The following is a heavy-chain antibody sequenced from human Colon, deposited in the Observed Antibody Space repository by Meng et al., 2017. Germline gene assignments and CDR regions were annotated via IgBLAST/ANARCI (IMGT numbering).Heavy chain of an antibody. CDR1: GCSISSSNW. CDR2: LYHSGST. J-gene: IGHJ5*02. V-gene: IGHV4-4*02. CDR3: ARGPTMRTGTSSGNYFDP. Sequence: QVQLQESGPGLVKSSGTLSLTCVVSGCSISSSNWWTWVRQPPGKGLEWIGLLYHSGSTNYNPSLKSRVTISIDKSKNQVSLKMTSVTAADTAIYYCARGPTMRTGTSSGNYFDPWGQGTLVTVSS. D-gene: IGHD1-7*01.